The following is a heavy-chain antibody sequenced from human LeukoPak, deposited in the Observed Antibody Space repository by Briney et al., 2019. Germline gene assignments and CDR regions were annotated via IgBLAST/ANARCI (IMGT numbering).Heavy chain of an antibody. CDR1: GGPITSGRYY. Sequence: MTSETLSLTCSVSGGPITSGRYYWTWIRQPAGKGLEWIGRLYTNDNTNHDPSLESRVSISVDTSKSQFYLQLTSVTAADTAVYFCARGVVTDDYYMDVWGKGITVIVSS. D-gene: IGHD2-21*02. J-gene: IGHJ6*03. CDR2: LYTNDNT. CDR3: ARGVVTDDYYMDV. V-gene: IGHV4-61*02.